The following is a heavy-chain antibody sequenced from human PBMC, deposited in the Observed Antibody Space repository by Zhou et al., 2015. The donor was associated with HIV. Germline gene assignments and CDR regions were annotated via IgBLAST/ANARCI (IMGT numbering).Heavy chain of an antibody. J-gene: IGHJ6*03. CDR2: ISAYNGNT. CDR1: GYTFTSYG. V-gene: IGHV1-18*01. CDR3: ARVRGYCSSTSCPHYYYYYMDV. Sequence: QVQLVQSGAEVKKPGASVKVSCKASGYTFTSYGISWVRQAPGQGLEWMGWISAYNGNTNYAQKLQGRVTMTTDTSTSTAYMELRSLRSDDTAVYYCARVRGYCSSTSCPHYYYYYMDVWGKGTTVTVSS. D-gene: IGHD2-2*03.